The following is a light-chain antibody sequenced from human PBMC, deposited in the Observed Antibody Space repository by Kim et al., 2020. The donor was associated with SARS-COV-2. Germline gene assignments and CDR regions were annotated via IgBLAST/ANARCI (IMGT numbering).Light chain of an antibody. CDR2: GKN. J-gene: IGLJ2*01. V-gene: IGLV3-19*01. CDR3: NSRDSSGNHRDVV. CDR1: SLRGYY. Sequence: GQTVRITCQGDSLRGYYASWYQQKPGQAPVLVIYGKNNRPSGIPDRFSGSSSGNTASLTITGAQAEDEADYYCNSRDSSGNHRDVVFGGGTQLTVL.